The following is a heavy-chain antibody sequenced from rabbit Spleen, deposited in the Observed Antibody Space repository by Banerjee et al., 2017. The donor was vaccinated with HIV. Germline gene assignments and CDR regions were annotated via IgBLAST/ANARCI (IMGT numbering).Heavy chain of an antibody. CDR3: ARNYVNAFDP. V-gene: IGHV1S45*01. J-gene: IGHJ2*01. Sequence: QEQLVESGGGLVKPEGSLTLTCKASGVSFSSNWICWVRQAPGKGLEWIACIDTNDGDTDYANWPKGRFTISKTSSTTVTLQMTSLTAADTATYFCARNYVNAFDPWGPGTLVTVS. CDR1: GVSFSSNW. D-gene: IGHD1-1*01. CDR2: IDTNDGDT.